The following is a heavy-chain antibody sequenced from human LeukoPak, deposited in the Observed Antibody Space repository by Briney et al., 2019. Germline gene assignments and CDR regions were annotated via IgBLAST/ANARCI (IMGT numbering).Heavy chain of an antibody. CDR1: GFTFSSYS. V-gene: IGHV3-21*01. CDR2: ISSSSSYI. CDR3: ARVFRDYDILTGYYTQTNWFDP. D-gene: IGHD3-9*01. J-gene: IGHJ5*02. Sequence: GGSLRLSCAASGFTFSSYSMNWVRQAPGKGLEWVSSISSSSSYIYYADSVKGRFTISRDNAKNSLYLQMNSLRAEDTAVYYSARVFRDYDILTGYYTQTNWFDPWGQGTLVTVSS.